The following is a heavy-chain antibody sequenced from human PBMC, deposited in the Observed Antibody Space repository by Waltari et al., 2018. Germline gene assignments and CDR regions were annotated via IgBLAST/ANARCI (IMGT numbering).Heavy chain of an antibody. D-gene: IGHD2-15*01. Sequence: QITLKESGPTLVKPTQTLTLTCTFSGFSLSTSGVGVGWIRQPPGKALEWLALIYWNDDKRYSPSLKSRLTITKDTSKNQVVLTMTNMDPVDTATYYCAHRDFDCSGGSCYPYYYGMDVWGQGTTVTVSS. V-gene: IGHV2-5*01. CDR1: GFSLSTSGVG. J-gene: IGHJ6*02. CDR3: AHRDFDCSGGSCYPYYYGMDV. CDR2: IYWNDDK.